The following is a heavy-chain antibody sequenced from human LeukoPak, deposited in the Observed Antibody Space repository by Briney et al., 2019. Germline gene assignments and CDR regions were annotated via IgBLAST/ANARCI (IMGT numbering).Heavy chain of an antibody. CDR1: GYSFTSYW. Sequence: GESLKISCKGSGYSFTSYWIGWVRQMPGKGLEWMGIIYPGDSETRYSPSFQGQVTISADKSISTAYLQWSSLKASDTAMYYCARPYCSGGSCYLYFDYWGQGTLVTVSS. J-gene: IGHJ4*02. V-gene: IGHV5-51*01. CDR2: IYPGDSET. CDR3: ARPYCSGGSCYLYFDY. D-gene: IGHD2-15*01.